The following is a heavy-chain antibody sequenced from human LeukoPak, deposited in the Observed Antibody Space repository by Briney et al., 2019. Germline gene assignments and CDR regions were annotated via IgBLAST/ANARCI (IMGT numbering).Heavy chain of an antibody. CDR2: ISYDGSNK. D-gene: IGHD2-21*02. V-gene: IGHV3-30*03. Sequence: PGRSLRLSCAASGFTFSSYGMHWVRQAPGKGLEWVAVISYDGSNKYYADSVKGRFTISRDNAKNSLYLQMNSLRLEDTALYYCATGDGTKFDSWGQGTLVTVSS. J-gene: IGHJ4*02. CDR3: ATGDGTKFDS. CDR1: GFTFSSYG.